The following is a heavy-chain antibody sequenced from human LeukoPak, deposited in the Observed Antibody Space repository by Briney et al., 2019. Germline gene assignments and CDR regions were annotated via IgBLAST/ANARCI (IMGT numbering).Heavy chain of an antibody. CDR3: ARLWGAAIDY. CDR2: FYYSGST. V-gene: IGHV4-39*01. J-gene: IGHJ4*02. D-gene: IGHD3-16*01. CDR1: GGSFSSYY. Sequence: SETLSLTCAVYGGSFSSYYWGWIRQPPGKGLEWIGSFYYSGSTYYNPSLKSRVTISADTSKNQFSLKLSSVSAADTAVYYCARLWGAAIDYGGQGILVTVSS.